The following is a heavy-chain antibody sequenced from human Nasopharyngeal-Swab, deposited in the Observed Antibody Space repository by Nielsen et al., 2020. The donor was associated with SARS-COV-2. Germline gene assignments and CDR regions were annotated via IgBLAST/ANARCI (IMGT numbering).Heavy chain of an antibody. V-gene: IGHV2-26*01. J-gene: IGHJ6*02. D-gene: IGHD2-2*01. CDR3: ARIDVVVPAAIQEGYYYGMDV. CDR1: GFSLSNARMG. CDR2: IFSNDEK. Sequence: SGPTLVKPTATLTLTCTVSGFSLSNARMGVSWIRQPPGKALEWLAHIFSNDEKSYSTSLKSRLTISKDTSKSQVVLTMTNMDPVDTATYYCARIDVVVPAAIQEGYYYGMDVWGQGTTVTVSS.